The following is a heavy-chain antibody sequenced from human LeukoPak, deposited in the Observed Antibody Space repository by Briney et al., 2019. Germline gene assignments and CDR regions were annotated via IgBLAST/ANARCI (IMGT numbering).Heavy chain of an antibody. J-gene: IGHJ4*02. CDR2: ISYDGSNK. D-gene: IGHD3-9*01. CDR3: AKDQEIRYFDWTSGMDY. V-gene: IGHV3-30*18. Sequence: PGGSLRLSCAASGFTFSSYGMHWVRQAPGKGLEWVAVISYDGSNKYYADSVKGRFTISRDNSKNTLYLQMNSLRAEDTAVYYCAKDQEIRYFDWTSGMDYWGQGTLVTVSS. CDR1: GFTFSSYG.